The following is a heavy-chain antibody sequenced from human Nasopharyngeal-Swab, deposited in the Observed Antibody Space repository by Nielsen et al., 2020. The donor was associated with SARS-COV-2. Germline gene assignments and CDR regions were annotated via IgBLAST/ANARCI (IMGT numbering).Heavy chain of an antibody. CDR1: GFTFSSYA. V-gene: IGHV3-23*01. CDR2: ISGSGGRT. CDR3: AKDLNDFWSGSSLFYFDY. Sequence: GESLKISCAASGFTFSSYAMSWVRQAPGKGLQWVSSISGSGGRTYYADSVKGRFTISRDNSKNTVFLQLNSLRAEDTALYYCAKDLNDFWSGSSLFYFDYWGQGTLVTAST. J-gene: IGHJ4*02. D-gene: IGHD3-3*01.